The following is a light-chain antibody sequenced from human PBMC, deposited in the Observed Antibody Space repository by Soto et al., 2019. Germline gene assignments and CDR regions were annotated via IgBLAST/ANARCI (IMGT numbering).Light chain of an antibody. CDR1: SSDVGRYNY. J-gene: IGLJ3*02. CDR3: NSYAGGDWV. CDR2: EVS. V-gene: IGLV2-8*01. Sequence: QSALTQPPSASGSLGQSVTIPCTGTSSDVGRYNYVSWYQQHPGKVPKLLIYEVSNRPSGVPDRFSGSKSGNTASLTVSGLQAEDEADYYCNSYAGGDWVFGVGTKLTV.